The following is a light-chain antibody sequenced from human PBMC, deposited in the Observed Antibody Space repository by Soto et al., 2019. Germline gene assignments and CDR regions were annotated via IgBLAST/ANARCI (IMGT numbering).Light chain of an antibody. CDR3: QQYNNWPRT. V-gene: IGKV3-15*01. J-gene: IGKJ1*01. CDR2: GAS. Sequence: EIVMTQSPGTLSVSPGERATLFCRASQSVSSNLAWYQQKPGQAPRLLIYGASTRATGTPARFSGSGSGTEFTLTISSLQSEDFAVYYCQQYNNWPRTFGQGTKVEIK. CDR1: QSVSSN.